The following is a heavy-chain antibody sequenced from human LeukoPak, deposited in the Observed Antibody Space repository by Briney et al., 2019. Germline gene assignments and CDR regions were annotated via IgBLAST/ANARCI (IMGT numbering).Heavy chain of an antibody. CDR1: GGSISSYY. CDR3: ARVTGYMIEDYFDY. D-gene: IGHD3-22*01. J-gene: IGHJ4*02. Sequence: SETLSLTCTVSGGSISSYYWSWIRQPPGKGLEWIGYIYYSGSTNYKPSLKSRVTISVETSKNQFSLKLRAVTAADTAVYYCARVTGYMIEDYFDYWGQGTLVAVSS. CDR2: IYYSGST. V-gene: IGHV4-59*01.